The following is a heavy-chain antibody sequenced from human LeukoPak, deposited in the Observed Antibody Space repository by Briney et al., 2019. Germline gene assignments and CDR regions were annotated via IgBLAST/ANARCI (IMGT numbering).Heavy chain of an antibody. CDR2: ISSSGSTI. J-gene: IGHJ4*02. CDR3: ARGSYLDY. Sequence: LSYAASGFTFSSYEMEWVRQTRGKGVEWVSYISSSGSTIYYADSVKGRFTISRDNAKNSLYLQMNSLRAEDTAVYYCARGSYLDYWGQGTLVTVSS. CDR1: GFTFSSYE. V-gene: IGHV3-48*03.